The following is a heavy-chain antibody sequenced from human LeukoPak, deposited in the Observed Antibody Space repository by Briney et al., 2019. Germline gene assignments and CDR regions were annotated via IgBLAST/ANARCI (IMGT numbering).Heavy chain of an antibody. Sequence: GGSLRLSCAASGFTFSSYSMNWVRQAPGKGLEWVSYITDSSNTIYYADSVKGRFTISRDNAKNSLYLQMNSLGDEDTAVYYCATDRDWSFDYWGQGTLVTVSS. CDR2: ITDSSNTI. CDR3: ATDRDWSFDY. J-gene: IGHJ4*02. V-gene: IGHV3-48*02. CDR1: GFTFSSYS. D-gene: IGHD3/OR15-3a*01.